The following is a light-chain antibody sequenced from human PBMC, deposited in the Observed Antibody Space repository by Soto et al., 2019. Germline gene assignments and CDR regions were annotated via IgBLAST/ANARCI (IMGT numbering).Light chain of an antibody. Sequence: QSVLTQPPSASGTPVQRVTISCSGSSSNIGSNTVNWYQQLPGTAPKLLIYSNNQRPSGVPDRFSGSKSGTSASLAISGLQSEDEADYYCAAWDDSLNRVFGTGTRSPS. CDR3: AAWDDSLNRV. V-gene: IGLV1-44*01. J-gene: IGLJ1*01. CDR2: SNN. CDR1: SSNIGSNT.